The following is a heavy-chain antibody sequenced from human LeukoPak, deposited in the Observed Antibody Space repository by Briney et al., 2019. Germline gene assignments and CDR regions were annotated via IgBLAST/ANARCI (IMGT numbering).Heavy chain of an antibody. CDR2: IYSGGST. V-gene: IGHV3-53*01. CDR1: GFTVSSNY. CDR3: ARINSAEMATTIDY. Sequence: GGSLRLSRAASGFTVSSNYMSWVRQAPGKGLEWVSVIYSGGSTYYADSVKGRFTISRDNSKSTLYIQMNSLRAEDTAVYYCARINSAEMATTIDYWGQGTLVTVSS. J-gene: IGHJ4*02. D-gene: IGHD5-24*01.